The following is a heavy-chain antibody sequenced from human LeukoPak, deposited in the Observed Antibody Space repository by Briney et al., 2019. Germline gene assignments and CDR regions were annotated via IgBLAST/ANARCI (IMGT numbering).Heavy chain of an antibody. CDR3: ARDTLGEGEDANYAVYYFDY. CDR2: IKQDGSEK. J-gene: IGHJ4*02. CDR1: GFTFSSRDW. Sequence: PGGSLRLSCVASGFTFSSRDWMTWVRQAPGKGLEWVANIKQDGSEKNYVDSVKGRFTISRDNGKNSLDLQMNSLRADDTAVYYCARDTLGEGEDANYAVYYFDYWGQGTVVTVSS. V-gene: IGHV3-7*01. D-gene: IGHD4/OR15-4a*01.